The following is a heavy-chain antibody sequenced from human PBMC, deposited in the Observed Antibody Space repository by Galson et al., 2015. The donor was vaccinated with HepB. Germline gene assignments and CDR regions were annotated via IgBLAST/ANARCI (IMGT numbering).Heavy chain of an antibody. Sequence: SLRLSCAASGFTFSSYGMHWVRQAPGKGLEWVAVIWYDGSNKYYADSVKGRFTISRDNSKNTLYLQMNSLRAEDTAVYYCARGWGAVISSDNWFDPWGQGTLVTVSS. CDR3: ARGWGAVISSDNWFDP. CDR2: IWYDGSNK. V-gene: IGHV3-33*08. J-gene: IGHJ5*02. D-gene: IGHD3-16*01. CDR1: GFTFSSYG.